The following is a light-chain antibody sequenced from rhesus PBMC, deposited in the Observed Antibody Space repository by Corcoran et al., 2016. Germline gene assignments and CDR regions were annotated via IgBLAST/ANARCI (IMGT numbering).Light chain of an antibody. CDR1: DNVNNY. CDR3: QHGCGTPWT. V-gene: IGKV1-74*01. J-gene: IGKJ1*01. CDR2: KAS. Sequence: DIQMTQSPSSLSAFVGDRVTITCRATDNVNNYLNWYQQKPVKAPKLLIYKASTFQSWVPSRFRGSGSGTDYTLTSSSLQHEDVATYYCQHGCGTPWTFGQGTKVEVK.